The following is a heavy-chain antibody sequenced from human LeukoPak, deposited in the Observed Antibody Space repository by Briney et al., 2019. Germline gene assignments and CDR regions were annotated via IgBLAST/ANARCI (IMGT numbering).Heavy chain of an antibody. CDR1: SXX. J-gene: IGHJ6*02. D-gene: IGHD3-9*01. Sequence: SXXIXWVRQATGQGLEWMGWMNPNSGNTGYAQKFQGRVTMTRNTSISTAYMELSSLRSEDTAVYYCARGNQLRYFDWLLYYYYGMDVWGQGTTVTVSS. CDR2: MNPNSGNT. V-gene: IGHV1-8*01. CDR3: ARGNQLRYFDWLLYYYYGMDV.